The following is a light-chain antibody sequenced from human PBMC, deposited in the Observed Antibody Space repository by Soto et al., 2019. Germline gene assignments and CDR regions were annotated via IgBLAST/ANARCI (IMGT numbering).Light chain of an antibody. CDR3: QQYESYSRT. CDR1: QSINTW. Sequence: DIQMTQSPSTLSASVGDRVTITCRASQSINTWLAWFQQKPGKAPKLLIYDASSLESGVPSRFSGSGSGTEVTLTISSLQPEDSATYYCQQYESYSRTFGQGTKVEIK. CDR2: DAS. V-gene: IGKV1-5*01. J-gene: IGKJ1*01.